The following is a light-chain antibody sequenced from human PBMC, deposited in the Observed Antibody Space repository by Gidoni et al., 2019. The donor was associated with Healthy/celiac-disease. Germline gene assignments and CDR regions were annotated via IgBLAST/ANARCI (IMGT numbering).Light chain of an antibody. Sequence: EIVMTQSQATLSVSPGERATLSCRASQSVSSNLAWYQQQPGQAPRLLIYGASTRATGIPARFSGSGSGTEFTLTISSLQSEDFAVYYCQQYNSWPPLTFGGGTKVEIK. J-gene: IGKJ4*01. V-gene: IGKV3-15*01. CDR1: QSVSSN. CDR3: QQYNSWPPLT. CDR2: GAS.